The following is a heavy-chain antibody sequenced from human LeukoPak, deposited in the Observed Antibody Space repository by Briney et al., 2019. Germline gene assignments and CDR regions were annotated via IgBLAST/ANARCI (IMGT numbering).Heavy chain of an antibody. Sequence: PSETLSLTCTVSSGSISSYYWIWIRQPPGKGLEWIGNIYYSGSTNYNPSLKSRVTISVDTSKNQFSLKLNSVAAADTAMYYCARVRIVATVYDAFDIWGQGTMVTVSS. D-gene: IGHD5-12*01. CDR2: IYYSGST. CDR1: SGSISSYY. CDR3: ARVRIVATVYDAFDI. V-gene: IGHV4-59*01. J-gene: IGHJ3*02.